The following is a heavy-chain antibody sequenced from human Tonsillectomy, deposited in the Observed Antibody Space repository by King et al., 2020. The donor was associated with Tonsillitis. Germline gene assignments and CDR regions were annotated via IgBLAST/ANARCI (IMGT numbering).Heavy chain of an antibody. Sequence: QLVQSGTEVKKPGASVKVSCKASGYTFITYGISWVRQAPGQGLEWMGWISAYNDNTNYAQKFQGRVTMTTDTSTSTAYMGLRSLRSDDTAVYYCVRGRAAAGPTSVNYWGQGTLVTVSS. D-gene: IGHD6-13*01. V-gene: IGHV1-18*01. J-gene: IGHJ4*02. CDR3: VRGRAAAGPTSVNY. CDR1: GYTFITYG. CDR2: ISAYNDNT.